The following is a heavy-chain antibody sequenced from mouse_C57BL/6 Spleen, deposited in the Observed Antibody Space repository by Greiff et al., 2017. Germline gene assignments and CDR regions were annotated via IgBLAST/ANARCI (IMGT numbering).Heavy chain of an antibody. Sequence: QVQLQQSGAELVRPGTSVKVSCKASGYAFTNYLIEWVKQRPGQGLEWIGVINPGSGGTNYNEKFKGKATLTADKSSSTAYMQLRSLTSEDSAVYFCVSMVKGDYFDYWGQGTTLTVSS. J-gene: IGHJ2*01. D-gene: IGHD2-2*01. CDR3: VSMVKGDYFDY. CDR2: INPGSGGT. V-gene: IGHV1-54*01. CDR1: GYAFTNYL.